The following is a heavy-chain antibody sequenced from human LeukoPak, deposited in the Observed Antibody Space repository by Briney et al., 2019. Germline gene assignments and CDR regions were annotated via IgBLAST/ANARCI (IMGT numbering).Heavy chain of an antibody. CDR3: ARARRGYSSSWYLAHEYYYYYYGMDV. Sequence: QPGRSLRLSCAASGFTFDDYAMHWVRQAPGKGLEWVSGISWNSGSIGYADSVKGRFTISRDNAKNSLYLQMNSLRAEDTALYYCARARRGYSSSWYLAHEYYYYYYGMDVWGQGTTVTVSS. CDR2: ISWNSGSI. D-gene: IGHD6-13*01. V-gene: IGHV3-9*01. J-gene: IGHJ6*02. CDR1: GFTFDDYA.